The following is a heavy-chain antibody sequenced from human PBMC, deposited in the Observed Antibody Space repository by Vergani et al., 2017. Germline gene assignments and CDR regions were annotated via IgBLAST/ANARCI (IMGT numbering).Heavy chain of an antibody. V-gene: IGHV4-61*02. CDR1: GGSISSGSYY. J-gene: IGHJ4*02. CDR3: ARDRERKYSSSWSHFDY. D-gene: IGHD6-13*01. CDR2: IYTSGST. Sequence: QVQLQESGPGLVKPSQTLSLTCTVSGGSISSGSYYWSWIRQPAGKGLEWIGRIYTSGSTNYNPSLKSRVTISVDTSKNQFSLKLSSVTAADTAVYYCARDRERKYSSSWSHFDYWGQGTLVTVSS.